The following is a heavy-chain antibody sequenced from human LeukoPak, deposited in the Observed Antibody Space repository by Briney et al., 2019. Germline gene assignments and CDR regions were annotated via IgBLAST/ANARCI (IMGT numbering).Heavy chain of an antibody. CDR3: ARDQSWFGELSAFDI. D-gene: IGHD3-10*01. CDR1: GGTFSSYA. CDR2: IIPIFGTA. V-gene: IGHV1-69*13. J-gene: IGHJ3*02. Sequence: GASVKVSCKASGGTFSSYAISWVRQAPGQGLEWMGGIIPIFGTANYAQKFQGRVTITADESTSTAYMELRSLRSDDTAVYYCARDQSWFGELSAFDIWGQGTMVTVSS.